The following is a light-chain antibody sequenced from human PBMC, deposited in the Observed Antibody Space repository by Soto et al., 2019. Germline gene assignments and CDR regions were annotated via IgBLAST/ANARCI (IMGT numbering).Light chain of an antibody. J-gene: IGLJ1*01. CDR3: GVWDRSLTTYV. V-gene: IGLV1-51*01. CDR1: GSNVGTYS. Sequence: QAVVTQPPSVSAAPGQKVTISCSGSGSNVGTYSVSWYQHLPGTAPKLLIYDSTTRPSGIPDRFSGSKSGTSATLGITGLQTGDEAEYYCGVWDRSLTTYVFGPGTKLTVL. CDR2: DST.